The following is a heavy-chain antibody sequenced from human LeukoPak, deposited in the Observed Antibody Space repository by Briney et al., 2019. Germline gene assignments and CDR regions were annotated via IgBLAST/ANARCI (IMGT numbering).Heavy chain of an antibody. CDR3: ARGLDSSGPEPY. D-gene: IGHD6-19*01. Sequence: WVRQAPGKGLEWIGSIYYSGSTYYNPSLKSRVTISVDTSKNQFSLKLSSVTAADTAVYYCARGLDSSGPEPYWGQGTLVTVSS. J-gene: IGHJ4*02. V-gene: IGHV4-39*07. CDR2: IYYSGST.